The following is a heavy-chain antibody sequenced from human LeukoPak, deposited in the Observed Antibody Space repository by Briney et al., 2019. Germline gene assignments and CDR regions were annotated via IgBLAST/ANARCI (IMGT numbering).Heavy chain of an antibody. D-gene: IGHD3-10*01. Sequence: GGPLRLSCAASGFTFSSYEMNWPREAPGKGLEWVSYISSSGSNIYYADSVKGRFTTSRDNAKNSLYLQMNSLRAEDTAVYYCARDSAGSGSYVGYFEYWGEGTLVTVSS. CDR2: ISSSGSNI. CDR1: GFTFSSYE. J-gene: IGHJ4*02. V-gene: IGHV3-48*03. CDR3: ARDSAGSGSYVGYFEY.